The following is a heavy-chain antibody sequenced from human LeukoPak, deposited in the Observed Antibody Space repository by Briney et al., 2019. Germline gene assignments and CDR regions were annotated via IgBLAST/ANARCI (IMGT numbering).Heavy chain of an antibody. CDR2: ISGSSSYL. Sequence: PGGSLRLSCAASGFTLSNYNMNWVRQAPGKGLEWVSSISGSSSYLFFADSVKGRFTISRDNTKNSLYLQMNSLRAEDTAVYYCARDLGQYYDTSDNWFDPWGQGTLVTVSS. V-gene: IGHV3-21*01. J-gene: IGHJ5*02. CDR3: ARDLGQYYDTSDNWFDP. D-gene: IGHD3-22*01. CDR1: GFTLSNYN.